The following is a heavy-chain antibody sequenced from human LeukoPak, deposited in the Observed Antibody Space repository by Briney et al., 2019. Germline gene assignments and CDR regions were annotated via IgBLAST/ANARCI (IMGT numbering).Heavy chain of an antibody. Sequence: GRSLRLSCAASGFTFSSYGMHWVRQAPGKGLEWVAVIWYDGSNKYYADSVKGRFTISRDNSKNTLYLQMNSLRAEDTAVYYCAKDRGSSRPALPQYYFDYWGQGTLVTVSS. CDR2: IWYDGSNK. V-gene: IGHV3-33*06. D-gene: IGHD6-13*01. CDR3: AKDRGSSRPALPQYYFDY. CDR1: GFTFSSYG. J-gene: IGHJ4*02.